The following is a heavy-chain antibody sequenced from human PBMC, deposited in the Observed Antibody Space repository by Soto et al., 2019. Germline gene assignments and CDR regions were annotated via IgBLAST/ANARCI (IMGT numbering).Heavy chain of an antibody. CDR3: ARDSGYYASSGYPAPLNHFDY. CDR1: GGSLSSYY. CDR2: IYYSGST. D-gene: IGHD3-22*01. J-gene: IGHJ4*02. Sequence: SETLSLTCTVSGGSLSSYYWSWIRQPPGKGLEWIGYIYYSGSTNYNPSLKSRVTISVDTSKNQFSLKLSSVTAADTAVYYCARDSGYYASSGYPAPLNHFDYWGQGTLDPVSS. V-gene: IGHV4-59*01.